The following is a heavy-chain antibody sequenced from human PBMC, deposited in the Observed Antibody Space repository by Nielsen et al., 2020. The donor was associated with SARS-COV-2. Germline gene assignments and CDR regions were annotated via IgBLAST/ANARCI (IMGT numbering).Heavy chain of an antibody. Sequence: GESLKISCAASGFTFSSYAMSWVRQAPGKGLEWVSAISGSGGSTYYADSVKGRFTISRDNSKNTLYLQMNSLRAEDTAVYYCAKDWASTSCYDTLCYYYGMDVWGQGTTVTVSS. CDR2: ISGSGGST. CDR3: AKDWASTSCYDTLCYYYGMDV. D-gene: IGHD2-2*01. J-gene: IGHJ6*02. V-gene: IGHV3-23*01. CDR1: GFTFSSYA.